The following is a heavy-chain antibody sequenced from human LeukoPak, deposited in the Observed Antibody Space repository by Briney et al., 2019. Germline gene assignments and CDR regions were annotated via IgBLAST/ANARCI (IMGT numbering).Heavy chain of an antibody. CDR1: GYTFTSYG. CDR3: ARSHYYYDSSLPGYFDY. Sequence: GASVKVSCKASGYTFTSYGISWVRQAPGQGLEWMGWISAYNGNTNYAQKLQGRVTMTTDTSTSTAYMELRSLRSDDTAVYYCARSHYYYDSSLPGYFDYWGQGTLVTVSS. V-gene: IGHV1-18*01. CDR2: ISAYNGNT. J-gene: IGHJ4*02. D-gene: IGHD3-22*01.